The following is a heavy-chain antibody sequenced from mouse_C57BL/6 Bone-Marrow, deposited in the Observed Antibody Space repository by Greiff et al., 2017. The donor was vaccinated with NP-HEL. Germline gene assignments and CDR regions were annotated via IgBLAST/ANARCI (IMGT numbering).Heavy chain of an antibody. Sequence: QVQLQQPGAELVKPGASVKLSCKASGYTFTSYWMHWVKQRPGQGLEWIGMIHPNSGSTNYNEKFKSKATLTVDKSSSTAYIQLSSRTSEDSAVYYCARVVTTVAPEAMDYWGQGTSVTVSS. V-gene: IGHV1-64*01. CDR3: ARVVTTVAPEAMDY. D-gene: IGHD1-1*01. J-gene: IGHJ4*01. CDR2: IHPNSGST. CDR1: GYTFTSYW.